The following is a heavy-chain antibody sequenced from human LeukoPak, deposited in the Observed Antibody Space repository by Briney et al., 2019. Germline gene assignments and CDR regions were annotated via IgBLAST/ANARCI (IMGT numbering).Heavy chain of an antibody. CDR2: INHSGST. J-gene: IGHJ4*02. Sequence: SETLSLTCAVYGGSFSGYYWSWIRQPPGKGLEWIGEINHSGSTNYNPSLKSRVTISVDTSKNQFSLKLSSVTAADTAVYYCARSNQADDYWGQGTPVTVSS. V-gene: IGHV4-34*01. D-gene: IGHD1-14*01. CDR1: GGSFSGYY. CDR3: ARSNQADDY.